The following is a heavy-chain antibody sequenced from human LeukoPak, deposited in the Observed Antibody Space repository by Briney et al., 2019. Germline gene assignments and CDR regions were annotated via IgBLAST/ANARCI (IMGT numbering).Heavy chain of an antibody. D-gene: IGHD1-26*01. CDR1: GGSISSSNW. Sequence: SETLSLTCGVSGGSISSSNWWSWVRQPPGKGLEWIGEIYHTGGANYNPSLRSRVTISVDKSKNHFSLKLDSVTAADTAVYYCARDSGSYYEIDYWGQGTLVTVSS. CDR2: IYHTGGA. J-gene: IGHJ4*02. CDR3: ARDSGSYYEIDY. V-gene: IGHV4-4*02.